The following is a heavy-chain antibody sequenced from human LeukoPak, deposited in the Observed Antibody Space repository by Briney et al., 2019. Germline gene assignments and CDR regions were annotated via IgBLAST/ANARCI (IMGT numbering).Heavy chain of an antibody. V-gene: IGHV1-2*02. CDR1: GYTFTGYY. D-gene: IGHD5-12*01. CDR3: ARGGYSGYVPKYYYYYMDV. J-gene: IGHJ6*03. Sequence: ASVKVSCKASGYTFTGYYMHWVRQAPGQGLEWMGWINPNSGGTNYAQKFQGRVTMTRDTSISTAYMELSRLRSDDTAVYYCARGGYSGYVPKYYYYYMDVWGKGTTVTISS. CDR2: INPNSGGT.